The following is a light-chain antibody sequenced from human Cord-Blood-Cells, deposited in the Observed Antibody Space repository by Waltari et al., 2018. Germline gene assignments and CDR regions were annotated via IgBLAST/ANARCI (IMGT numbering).Light chain of an antibody. J-gene: IGKJ4*01. CDR3: QQSYSTPLT. Sequence: DIQMTQSPSSLSASVGDRVTITCRASQSISSYLNWYQQKPGKAPTPLIYAASRLQSGVPSRFSGSGSGTDFTLTISSLQPEDFATYYCQQSYSTPLTFGGGTKVEIK. CDR1: QSISSY. V-gene: IGKV1-39*01. CDR2: AAS.